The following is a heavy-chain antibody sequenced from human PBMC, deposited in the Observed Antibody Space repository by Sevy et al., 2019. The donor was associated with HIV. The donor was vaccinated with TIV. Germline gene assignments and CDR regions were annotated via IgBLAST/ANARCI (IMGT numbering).Heavy chain of an antibody. CDR2: ISSSSSYV. J-gene: IGHJ4*02. V-gene: IGHV3-21*06. CDR3: AKWDADRRWFFDY. Sequence: GGSLRLSCVASGFTFSSYNMNWVRQAPGKGLEWVSSISSSSSYVYHADSVKGRFTISRDNAKNSLYLQMNRLRAEDTAVYYCAKWDADRRWFFDYWGQGTLVTVSS. CDR1: GFTFSSYN. D-gene: IGHD1-26*01.